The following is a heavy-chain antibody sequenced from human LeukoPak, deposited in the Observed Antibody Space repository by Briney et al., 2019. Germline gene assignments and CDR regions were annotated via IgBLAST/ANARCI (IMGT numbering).Heavy chain of an antibody. J-gene: IGHJ4*02. D-gene: IGHD3-9*01. CDR1: GGSFSGYY. CDR3: ARHADYDILTGWFDY. V-gene: IGHV4-34*01. CDR2: INHSGST. Sequence: PSETLSLTCAVYGGSFSGYYWSWIRQPPGKGLEWIGEINHSGSTNYNPSLKSRVTISVDTSKNQFSLKLSSVTAADTAVYYCARHADYDILTGWFDYWGQGTLVTVSS.